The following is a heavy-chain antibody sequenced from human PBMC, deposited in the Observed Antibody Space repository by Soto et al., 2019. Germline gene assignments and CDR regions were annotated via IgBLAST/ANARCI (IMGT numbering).Heavy chain of an antibody. Sequence: QEQLVQSGAEVKKPGSSVKVSCKASGGLFSSYAISWVRQAPGQGLEWMGGIIPVFSTAYYAQKVKGRVTITADESTNTAYMELSSLRSEDTAMYYCARCGSGYVWFNEFWGQGSLVTVSS. CDR1: GGLFSSYA. CDR3: ARCGSGYVWFNEF. D-gene: IGHD3-22*01. CDR2: IIPVFSTA. J-gene: IGHJ4*02. V-gene: IGHV1-69*01.